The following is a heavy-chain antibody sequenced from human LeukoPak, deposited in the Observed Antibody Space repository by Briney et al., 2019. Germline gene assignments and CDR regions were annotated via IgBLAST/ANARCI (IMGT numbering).Heavy chain of an antibody. Sequence: SETLSLTCTVSGGSISSTTYYWGWIRQPPGKGLEWIGTIYYSGTTYCNPSLKSRVTISVDTSKNQFSLELSSMTAADTAVYYCARGPTLKYFHHWGQGTLVSVSS. CDR3: ARGPTLKYFHH. J-gene: IGHJ1*01. V-gene: IGHV4-39*02. CDR2: IYYSGTT. CDR1: GGSISSTTYY.